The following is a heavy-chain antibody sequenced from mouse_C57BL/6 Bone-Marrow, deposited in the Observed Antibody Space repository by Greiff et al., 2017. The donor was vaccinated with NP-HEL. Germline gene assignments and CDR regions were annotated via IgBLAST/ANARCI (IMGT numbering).Heavy chain of an antibody. CDR1: GFTFSSYA. CDR3: TRERNWDGYFDV. Sequence: EVKLVESGEGLVKPGGSLKLSCAASGFTFSSYAMSWVRQTPEKRLEWVAYISSGGDYIYYADTVKGRFTISRDNARNTLYLQMSSLKSEDTAMYYCTRERNWDGYFDVWGTGTTVTVSS. CDR2: ISSGGDYI. D-gene: IGHD4-1*01. V-gene: IGHV5-9-1*02. J-gene: IGHJ1*03.